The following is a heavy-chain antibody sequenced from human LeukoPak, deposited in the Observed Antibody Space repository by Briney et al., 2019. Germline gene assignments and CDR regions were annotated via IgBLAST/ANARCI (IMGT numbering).Heavy chain of an antibody. CDR1: GDSISSYY. CDR3: ARLSTDDSSRFAAYYLEH. D-gene: IGHD3-22*01. J-gene: IGHJ4*02. CDR2: IYYSGST. Sequence: SETLSLTCTVSGDSISSYYWSWIRQSPGKGLEWIGYIYYSGSTNYNPSLKSRVTISVDTSKNQFSLKLSSVTAADTAVYYCARLSTDDSSRFAAYYLEHWRQGTLVTVS. V-gene: IGHV4-59*08.